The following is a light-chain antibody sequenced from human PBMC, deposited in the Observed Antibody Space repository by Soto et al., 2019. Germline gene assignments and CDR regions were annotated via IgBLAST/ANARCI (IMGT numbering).Light chain of an antibody. CDR1: QGISSY. CDR3: QQLNSYLLLT. Sequence: DIQLTQSPSFLSASVGDRVTITCRVSQGISSYLAWYQQKPGKAPKLLIYAASTLQSGVPSRFSGSGSGTEFTLTISSLQPEDFATYYCQQLNSYLLLTFGGGTKVEIK. J-gene: IGKJ4*01. V-gene: IGKV1-9*01. CDR2: AAS.